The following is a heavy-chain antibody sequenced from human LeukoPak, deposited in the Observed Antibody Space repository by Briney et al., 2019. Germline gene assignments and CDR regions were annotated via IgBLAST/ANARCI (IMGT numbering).Heavy chain of an antibody. Sequence: GGSLRLSCAASGFTFSSYAMSWVRQAPGKGLEWVSAISGSGGSTYYADSVKGRFTISRDNSKNSLYLQMNSLRAEDTAVYYCARGGGYCGGDCYGIDYWGQGTLVTVSS. CDR1: GFTFSSYA. J-gene: IGHJ4*02. D-gene: IGHD2-21*01. CDR3: ARGGGYCGGDCYGIDY. V-gene: IGHV3-23*01. CDR2: ISGSGGST.